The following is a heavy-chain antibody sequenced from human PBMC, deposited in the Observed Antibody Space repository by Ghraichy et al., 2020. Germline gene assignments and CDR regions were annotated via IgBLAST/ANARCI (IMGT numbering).Heavy chain of an antibody. CDR1: GASISTYY. Sequence: SETLSLTCTVSGASISTYYWSWIRQPPGKGLEWIGYIYYSGSTNYNPSLKSRATISVDTSKNQFSLKLRSVTAADTAVYYCARAGYNFWSGYLDYWGQGTLVTVSS. D-gene: IGHD3-3*01. CDR2: IYYSGST. J-gene: IGHJ4*02. CDR3: ARAGYNFWSGYLDY. V-gene: IGHV4-59*01.